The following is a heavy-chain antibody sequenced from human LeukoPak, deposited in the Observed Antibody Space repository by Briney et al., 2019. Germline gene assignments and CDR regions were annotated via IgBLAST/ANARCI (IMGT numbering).Heavy chain of an antibody. Sequence: SQTLSLTCTVSGGSISSGSYYWSWIRQPPGKGLEWIGYIYYSGSTNYNPSLKSRVTISVDTSKNQFSLKLSSVTAADTAVYYCARLQRVGADFDYWGQGTLVTVSS. D-gene: IGHD1-26*01. V-gene: IGHV4-61*01. CDR3: ARLQRVGADFDY. CDR2: IYYSGST. J-gene: IGHJ4*02. CDR1: GGSISSGSYY.